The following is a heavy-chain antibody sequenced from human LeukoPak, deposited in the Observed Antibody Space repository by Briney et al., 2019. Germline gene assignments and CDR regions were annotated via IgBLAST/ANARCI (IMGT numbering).Heavy chain of an antibody. CDR3: ARDRRDGYNDY. D-gene: IGHD5-24*01. V-gene: IGHV3-21*01. CDR2: ISSSSSYI. J-gene: IGHJ4*02. CDR1: GFTFSSYN. Sequence: GGSLRLSCAASGFTFSSYNMNWVRQAPGKGLEWISCISSSSSYIYYADSVKGRITISRDNAKNSLYVQMNSLRAEGRAVYYCARDRRDGYNDYWGRGPRVTVPS.